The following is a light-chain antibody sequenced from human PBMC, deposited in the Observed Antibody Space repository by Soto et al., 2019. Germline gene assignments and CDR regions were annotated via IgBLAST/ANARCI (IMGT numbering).Light chain of an antibody. CDR1: QTVTNNY. Sequence: EIVLTQSPGTLSLSPGERATLSCRASQTVTNNYLAWYQQKPGQAPRLVMYGASSRATGIPDRFSGGGSETDFTLTISRLEPEDFAVYYCQQYDSSYTFGQGTKLEMK. J-gene: IGKJ2*01. V-gene: IGKV3-20*01. CDR3: QQYDSSYT. CDR2: GAS.